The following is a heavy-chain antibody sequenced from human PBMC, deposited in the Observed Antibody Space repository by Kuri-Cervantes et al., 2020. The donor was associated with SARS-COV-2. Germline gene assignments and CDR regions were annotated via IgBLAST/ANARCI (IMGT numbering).Heavy chain of an antibody. CDR3: ARHRNNYYDSSGPLYYFDY. Sequence: SETLSLTCTVSGGSISSYYWSWIRQPPGKGLEWIGYIYYSGSTNYNPSLKSRVTISVDTSKNQFSLKLSSVTAADTAVYYCARHRNNYYDSSGPLYYFDYWGQGTLVTVSS. CDR2: IYYSGST. J-gene: IGHJ4*02. CDR1: GGSISSYY. D-gene: IGHD3-22*01. V-gene: IGHV4-59*08.